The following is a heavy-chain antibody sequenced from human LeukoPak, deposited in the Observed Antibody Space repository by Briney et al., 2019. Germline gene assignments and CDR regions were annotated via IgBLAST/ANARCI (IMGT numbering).Heavy chain of an antibody. CDR1: GSSITSLHS. D-gene: IGHD5-12*01. Sequence: SETLSLTCIVSGSSITSLHSWGWIRQPPGKGLEWVGSMYHSGKPYYNPSLKSRVTISADTSKNQFSLKLTSVTAADTAIYYCARAYEDYMDVWGKGITVTVSS. V-gene: IGHV4-38-2*02. J-gene: IGHJ6*03. CDR2: MYHSGKP. CDR3: ARAYEDYMDV.